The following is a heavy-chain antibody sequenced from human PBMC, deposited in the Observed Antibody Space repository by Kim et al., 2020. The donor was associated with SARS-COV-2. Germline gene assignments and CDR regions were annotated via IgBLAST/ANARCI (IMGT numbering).Heavy chain of an antibody. CDR1: GGSVSSGSYY. D-gene: IGHD2-15*01. CDR3: ASLGGGAATARDAFDI. J-gene: IGHJ3*02. Sequence: SETLSLTCTVSGGSVSSGSYYWSWIRQPPGKGLEWIGYIYYSGSTNYNPSLKSRVTISVDTSKNQFSLKLSSVTAADTAVYYCASLGGGAATARDAFDIWGQGTMVTVSS. V-gene: IGHV4-61*01. CDR2: IYYSGST.